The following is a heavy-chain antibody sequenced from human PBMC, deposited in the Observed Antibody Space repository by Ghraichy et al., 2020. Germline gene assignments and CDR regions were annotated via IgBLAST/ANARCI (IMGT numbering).Heavy chain of an antibody. D-gene: IGHD2-2*03. Sequence: GGSLRLSCAASGFTFSDYYMSWIRQAPGKGLEWVSYISSSTNYTNYADSVKGRFTVSRDNAKNSLYVQMNSLRLEDTAVYYCARVGLTGDFFDYWGQGTLVTVSS. CDR3: ARVGLTGDFFDY. V-gene: IGHV3-11*06. J-gene: IGHJ4*02. CDR1: GFTFSDYY. CDR2: ISSSTNYT.